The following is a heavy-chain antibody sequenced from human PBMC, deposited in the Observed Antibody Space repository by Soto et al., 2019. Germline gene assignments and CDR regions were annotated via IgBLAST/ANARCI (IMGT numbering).Heavy chain of an antibody. Sequence: QVQLVESGGGVVQPGGSLNLACVASGFTVGTTGMHWVRQAPGKGLEWVAMISHSGTSKQYGDSVQGRFTVSRDDAKNTLYLQMISLRPEGTGTYHCAKDWGSGGWFNWFHPWGQGVQVTVSS. CDR1: GFTVGTTG. CDR2: ISHSGTSK. J-gene: IGHJ5*02. CDR3: AKDWGSGGWFNWFHP. D-gene: IGHD6-19*01. V-gene: IGHV3-30*18.